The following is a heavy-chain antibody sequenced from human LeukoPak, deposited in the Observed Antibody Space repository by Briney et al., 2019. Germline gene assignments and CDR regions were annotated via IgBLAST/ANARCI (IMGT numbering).Heavy chain of an antibody. CDR1: GFTFDDYG. Sequence: GGSLRLSCAASGFTFDDYGMSWVRQAPGKGLEWVSGINWNGGSTGYADSVKGRFTISRDNAKNSLYLQMNSLRAEDTALYYCARASADLTGEWDQKENAFDIWGQGTMVTVSS. CDR3: ARASADLTGEWDQKENAFDI. CDR2: INWNGGST. J-gene: IGHJ3*02. V-gene: IGHV3-20*04. D-gene: IGHD1-20*01.